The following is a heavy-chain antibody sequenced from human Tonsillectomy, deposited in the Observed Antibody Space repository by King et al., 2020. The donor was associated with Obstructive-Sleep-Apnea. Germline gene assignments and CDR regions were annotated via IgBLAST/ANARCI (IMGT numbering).Heavy chain of an antibody. Sequence: VQLVESGGGLVQPGGSLRLSCVASAFTFSTSWMSWVRQAPGKRPEWVATIKDDGSKTYYVGSVKGRFTISRDNAKNSLFLQMNSLRAEDTAVYYCARDPEWGAFDIWGQGTKVIVSS. CDR3: ARDPEWGAFDI. CDR1: AFTFSTSW. D-gene: IGHD3-3*01. V-gene: IGHV3-7*03. J-gene: IGHJ3*02. CDR2: IKDDGSKT.